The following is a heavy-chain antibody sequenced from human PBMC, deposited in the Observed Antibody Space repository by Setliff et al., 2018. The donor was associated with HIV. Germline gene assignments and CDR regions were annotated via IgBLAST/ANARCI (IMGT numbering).Heavy chain of an antibody. CDR1: GFTFSSYW. D-gene: IGHD1-26*01. CDR3: AKPLTQWGVSPYHYAVDV. J-gene: IGHJ6*02. CDR2: IKQDGSEK. V-gene: IGHV3-7*05. Sequence: GGSLRLSCAASGFTFSSYWMSWVRQAPGKGLEWVANIKQDGSEKYYVDSVKGRFTISRDNAKSSLYLQMNSLRAEDTAIYYCAKPLTQWGVSPYHYAVDVWGQGTTVTVSS.